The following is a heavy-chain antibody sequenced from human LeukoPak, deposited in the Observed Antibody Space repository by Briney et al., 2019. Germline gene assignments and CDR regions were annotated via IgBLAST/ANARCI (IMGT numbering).Heavy chain of an antibody. CDR3: ATDWLPPQPSDY. J-gene: IGHJ4*02. D-gene: IGHD3-9*01. Sequence: SETLSLTCTVSGGSISSYYWSWIRQPPGEGLEWIGYIYYSGSTNYNPSLKSRVTISVDTSKNQFSLKLSSVTAADTAVYYCATDWLPPQPSDYWGQGTLVTVSS. CDR2: IYYSGST. V-gene: IGHV4-59*01. CDR1: GGSISSYY.